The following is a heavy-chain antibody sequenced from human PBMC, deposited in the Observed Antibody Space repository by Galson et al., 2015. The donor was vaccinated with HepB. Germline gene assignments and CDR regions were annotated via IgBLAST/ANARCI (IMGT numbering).Heavy chain of an antibody. CDR1: GFTFSDSA. Sequence: SLRLSCAASGFTFSDSAMHWVRQAPGKGLEWVAVISYDGTNNYYADSVKGRLTISRDNSKNTLYLQMHSLKPEDTAVYYCARIRSIATDRKVYHYYFYGVDVWGQGTTVTVSS. J-gene: IGHJ6*02. CDR2: ISYDGTNN. D-gene: IGHD3-3*01. V-gene: IGHV3-30*04. CDR3: ARIRSIATDRKVYHYYFYGVDV.